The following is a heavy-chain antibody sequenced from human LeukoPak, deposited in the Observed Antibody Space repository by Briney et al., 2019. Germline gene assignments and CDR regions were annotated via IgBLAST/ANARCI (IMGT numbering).Heavy chain of an antibody. V-gene: IGHV3-23*01. J-gene: IGHJ4*02. CDR1: GFDFRTYG. CDR2: ISGFGGAT. D-gene: IGHD3-22*01. CDR3: AKDSISVSGNYLLGGTFDF. Sequence: GGSLRLSREASGFDFRTYGMSWVRQAPGKGLEWVSFISGFGGATDYADSVKGRFTISRDNSKNIVYLQMNSLRAEDTAVYYCAKDSISVSGNYLLGGTFDFWGQGTLVAVSS.